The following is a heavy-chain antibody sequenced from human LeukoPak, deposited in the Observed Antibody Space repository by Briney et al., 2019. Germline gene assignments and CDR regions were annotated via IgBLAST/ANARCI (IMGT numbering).Heavy chain of an antibody. CDR3: ATIGYCSGGSCYHDAFDI. J-gene: IGHJ3*02. D-gene: IGHD2-15*01. CDR2: FDPEDGET. Sequence: ASVKVSCKASGGTFSSYAISWVRQAPGKGLEWMGGFDPEDGETIYAQKFQGRVTMTEDTSTDTAYMELSSLRSEDTAVYYCATIGYCSGGSCYHDAFDIWGQGTMVTVSS. V-gene: IGHV1-24*01. CDR1: GGTFSSYA.